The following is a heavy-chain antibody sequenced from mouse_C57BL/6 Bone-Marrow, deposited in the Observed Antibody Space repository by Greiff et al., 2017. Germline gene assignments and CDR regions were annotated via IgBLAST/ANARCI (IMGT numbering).Heavy chain of an antibody. Sequence: DVMLVESGGDLVKPGGSLKLSCAASGFTFSSHGMSWVRQTPDKRLEWVATISSGGSYTYYPDSVKGRFTISRDNAKNTLYLQMRGLKSEDTATYYFARRFDYWGEGTTLTDSP. CDR3: ARRFDY. CDR1: GFTFSSHG. V-gene: IGHV5-6*02. J-gene: IGHJ2*01. CDR2: ISSGGSYT.